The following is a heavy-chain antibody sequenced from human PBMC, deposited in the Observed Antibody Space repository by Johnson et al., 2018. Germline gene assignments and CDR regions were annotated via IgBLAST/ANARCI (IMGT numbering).Heavy chain of an antibody. J-gene: IGHJ4*02. CDR2: LAYSGRT. CDR3: TRDRPGIAVGD. CDR1: GASINGNA. D-gene: IGHD6-19*01. V-gene: IGHV4-59*01. Sequence: QVQLQESGSGLVKPSETLSLNCSVSGASINGNAWGWIRQTPETGLEWLGYLAYSGRTNDNPSLKSRVPISANTSKNHFSLKLQSGTAADTVVYFCTRDRPGIAVGDWGQGILVTVSS.